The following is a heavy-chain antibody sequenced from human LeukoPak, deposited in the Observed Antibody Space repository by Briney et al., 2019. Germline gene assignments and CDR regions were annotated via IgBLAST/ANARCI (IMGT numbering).Heavy chain of an antibody. CDR3: ASGPGYSSSWYAWFDP. Sequence: SETLSLTCTVSGGSISSYYWSWIRQPPGKGPEWIGYIYYSGSTNYNPSLKSRVTISVDTSKNQFSLKLSSVTAADTAVYYCASGPGYSSSWYAWFDPWGQGTLVTVSS. J-gene: IGHJ5*02. D-gene: IGHD6-13*01. CDR2: IYYSGST. V-gene: IGHV4-59*01. CDR1: GGSISSYY.